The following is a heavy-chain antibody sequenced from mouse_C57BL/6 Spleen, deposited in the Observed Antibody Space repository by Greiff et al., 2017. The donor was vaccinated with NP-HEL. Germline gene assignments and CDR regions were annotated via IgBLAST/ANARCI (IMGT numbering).Heavy chain of an antibody. Sequence: QVHVKQSGAELVRPGASVTLSCKASGYTFTDYEMHWVKQTPVHGLEWIGAIDPETGGTAYNQKFKGKAILTADKSSSTAYMELRSLTSEDSAVYYCTRRELGTVVEWGQGTTLTVSS. D-gene: IGHD1-1*01. CDR1: GYTFTDYE. CDR2: IDPETGGT. CDR3: TRRELGTVVE. V-gene: IGHV1-15*01. J-gene: IGHJ2*01.